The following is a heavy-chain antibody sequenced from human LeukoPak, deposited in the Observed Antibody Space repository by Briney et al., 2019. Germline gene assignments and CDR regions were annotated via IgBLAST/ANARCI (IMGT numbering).Heavy chain of an antibody. CDR1: GYTFTNYW. Sequence: GESLKISCKGSGYTFTNYWIVWVRQKPGKGLEWMGIIYPGDSDTRYSPSFQGQVTISADKSISTAYLQWNSLKASDTAMYYCARHGSGSINIDYWGLGTLVTVSS. J-gene: IGHJ4*02. V-gene: IGHV5-51*01. CDR3: ARHGSGSINIDY. CDR2: IYPGDSDT. D-gene: IGHD6-19*01.